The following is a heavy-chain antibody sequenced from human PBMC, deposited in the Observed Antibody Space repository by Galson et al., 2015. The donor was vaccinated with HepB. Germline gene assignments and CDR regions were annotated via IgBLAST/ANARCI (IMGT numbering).Heavy chain of an antibody. CDR3: ATLGYCSSTSCYNPFDY. V-gene: IGHV1-2*06. CDR2: INPNSGGT. CDR1: GYTFTGYY. D-gene: IGHD2-2*02. J-gene: IGHJ4*02. Sequence: SVKVSCKASGYTFTGYYMHWVRQAPGQGLEWMGRINPNSGGTNHAQKFQGRVTMTRDTSISTAYMELSRLRSDDTAVYYCATLGYCSSTSCYNPFDYWGQGTLVTVSS.